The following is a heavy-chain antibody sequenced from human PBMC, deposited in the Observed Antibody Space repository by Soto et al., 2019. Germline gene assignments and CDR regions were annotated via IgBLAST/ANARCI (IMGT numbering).Heavy chain of an antibody. CDR3: AKIVTGHALGPVFDQ. CDR2: IRWDSGSI. J-gene: IGHJ4*02. CDR1: GFRFDEYA. Sequence: QLVESGGGLVQPGRSLRLSCVASGFRFDEYAIHWVRQPPGKGLEGVSGIRWDSGSINYAGSVRGRFNVSRDNAKNYLYHHMTSLRSEDTAFYYCAKIVTGHALGPVFDQWGQGALLSVSS. V-gene: IGHV3-9*01. D-gene: IGHD2-21*01.